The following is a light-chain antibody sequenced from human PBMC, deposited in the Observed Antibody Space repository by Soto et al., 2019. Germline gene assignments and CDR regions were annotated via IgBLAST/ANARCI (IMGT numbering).Light chain of an antibody. CDR2: DVS. CDR1: SSDVGGHNY. CDR3: SSYTSSRGYV. J-gene: IGLJ1*01. Sequence: QSALTQPATVSGSPGQSITISCTGTSSDVGGHNYVSWYQQHPGKAPKLMIYDVSNRPSGVSNRFSGSKSGNTASLTISGLQAEDEADYYCSSYTSSRGYVFGTGTKVTVL. V-gene: IGLV2-14*01.